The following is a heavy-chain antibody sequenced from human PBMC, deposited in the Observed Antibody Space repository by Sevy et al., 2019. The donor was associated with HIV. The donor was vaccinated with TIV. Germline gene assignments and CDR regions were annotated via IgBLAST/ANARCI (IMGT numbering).Heavy chain of an antibody. V-gene: IGHV4-61*01. CDR2: IYYSGST. J-gene: IGHJ4*02. CDR3: ARDRTYCSGGSCYFDY. CDR1: GGSVSSGSYY. D-gene: IGHD2-15*01. Sequence: SETLSLTCTVSGGSVSSGSYYWSWIRQPPGKGLEWIGYIYYSGSTNYNPSLKSRVTISVDTSKNQFSLKLSPVTAADTAVYYCARDRTYCSGGSCYFDYWGQGTLVTVSS.